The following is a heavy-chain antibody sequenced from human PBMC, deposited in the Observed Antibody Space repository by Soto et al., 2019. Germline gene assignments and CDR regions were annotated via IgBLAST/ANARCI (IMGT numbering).Heavy chain of an antibody. V-gene: IGHV1-69*01. D-gene: IGHD6-19*01. CDR2: IIPIFGTA. CDR3: ARVKKISSGWYYFDY. Sequence: QVQLVQSGAEVKKPGSSVKVSCKASGGTFSSYAISWVRQAPGQGLEWMGGIIPIFGTANYAQKFQGRVTITADESTSTAYMERSSLRSEDTAVYYCARVKKISSGWYYFDYWGQGTLVTVSS. J-gene: IGHJ4*02. CDR1: GGTFSSYA.